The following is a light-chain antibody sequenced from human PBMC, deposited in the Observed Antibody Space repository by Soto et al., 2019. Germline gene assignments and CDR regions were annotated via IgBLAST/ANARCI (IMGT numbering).Light chain of an antibody. CDR3: QQYGSSRRGP. CDR2: GAS. Sequence: VLTQSPCPLALSPGERATLSCRASQRVSSRYLAWYQQKPGQAPRLLIYGASSRATGIPDRFSGSGSGTDFTLTISRREPEDFAVYYWQQYGSSRRGPFGQRTKGEIK. V-gene: IGKV3-20*01. J-gene: IGKJ1*01. CDR1: QRVSSRY.